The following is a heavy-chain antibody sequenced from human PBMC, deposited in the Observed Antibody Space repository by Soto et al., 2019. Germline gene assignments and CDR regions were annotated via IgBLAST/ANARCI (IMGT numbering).Heavy chain of an antibody. CDR2: ISYDGSNK. D-gene: IGHD3-3*01. CDR3: ARDVVGAYDFYRASWFDP. Sequence: GGSLRLSCAASGFTFSSYAMHWVRQAPGKGLEWVAVISYDGSNKYYADSVKGRFTISRDNSKNTLYLQMNSLRAEDTAVYYCARDVVGAYDFYRASWFDPWGQGTLVTVSS. CDR1: GFTFSSYA. J-gene: IGHJ5*02. V-gene: IGHV3-30-3*01.